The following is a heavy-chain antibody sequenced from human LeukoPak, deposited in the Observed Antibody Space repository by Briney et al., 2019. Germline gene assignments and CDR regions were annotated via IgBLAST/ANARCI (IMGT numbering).Heavy chain of an antibody. CDR2: INSDGSST. CDR1: GFTFSGYW. J-gene: IGHJ6*02. Sequence: GGSLRLSCAASGFTFSGYWMHWVRQAPGKGLVWVSRINSDGSSTSYADSVKGRFTISRDNAKNTLYLQMNSLRAEDTAVYYCARGMDSSGWNYYYGMDVWGQGTTVTVSS. V-gene: IGHV3-74*01. D-gene: IGHD6-19*01. CDR3: ARGMDSSGWNYYYGMDV.